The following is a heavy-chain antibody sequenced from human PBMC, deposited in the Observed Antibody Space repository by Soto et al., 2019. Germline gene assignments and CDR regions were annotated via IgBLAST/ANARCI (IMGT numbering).Heavy chain of an antibody. J-gene: IGHJ3*02. Sequence: ASVKVSCKASGYTFTSYGISWVRQAPGQGLEWMGWISAYNGNTNYAQKLQGRVTMTTDTSTSTAYMELRSLRSDDTAVYYCARDIVATENDAFDIWAQGTVVTVSS. D-gene: IGHD5-12*01. V-gene: IGHV1-18*01. CDR3: ARDIVATENDAFDI. CDR2: ISAYNGNT. CDR1: GYTFTSYG.